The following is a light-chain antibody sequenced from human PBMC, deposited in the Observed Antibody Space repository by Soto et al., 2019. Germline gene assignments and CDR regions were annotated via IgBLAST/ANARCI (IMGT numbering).Light chain of an antibody. Sequence: QSALTQPRSVSGSPGPSVTISCTGTSSDVGGYNYVSWYQQHPGKAPKLMIYDVSKRPSGVPDRFSGSKSGNTASLTISGLQAEDEADYYCCSYAGSYRYVFGTGTKLTVL. CDR1: SSDVGGYNY. V-gene: IGLV2-11*01. CDR3: CSYAGSYRYV. CDR2: DVS. J-gene: IGLJ1*01.